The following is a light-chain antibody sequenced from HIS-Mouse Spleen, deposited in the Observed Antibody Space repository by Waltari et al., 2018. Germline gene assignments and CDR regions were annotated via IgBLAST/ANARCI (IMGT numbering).Light chain of an antibody. CDR1: QGISSY. Sequence: AIRMTQSPSSFSASTGDRVTITCRASQGISSYLAWYQQKPGKAPKLLIYAASTLQSGVPSRFSGSGSGTDFTLTISCLQSEDFATYYCKQYYSYPWTLGQGTKVEIK. V-gene: IGKV1-8*01. CDR3: KQYYSYPWT. J-gene: IGKJ1*01. CDR2: AAS.